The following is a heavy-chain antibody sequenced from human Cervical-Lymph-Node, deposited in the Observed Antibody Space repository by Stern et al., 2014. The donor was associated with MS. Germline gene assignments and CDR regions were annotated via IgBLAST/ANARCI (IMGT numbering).Heavy chain of an antibody. Sequence: DQLVESGGDLVQPGGSLRLSCTVSGFTVTSAYMNWVRQAPGKGLEWVSVIPVVGTTSYADAVKGRFTVSRVNSENTVYLHMNSLRVEDTAVYFCAREIAGRRLDSWGQGTLVAVSS. CDR3: AREIAGRRLDS. J-gene: IGHJ4*02. D-gene: IGHD6-6*01. CDR2: IPVVGTT. CDR1: GFTVTSAY. V-gene: IGHV3-66*01.